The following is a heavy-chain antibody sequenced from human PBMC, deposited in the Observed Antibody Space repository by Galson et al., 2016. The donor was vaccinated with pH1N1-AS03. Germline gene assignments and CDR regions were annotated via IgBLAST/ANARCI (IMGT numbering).Heavy chain of an antibody. CDR1: GYTFSTSG. V-gene: IGHV1-18*04. J-gene: IGHJ3*02. CDR3: ARDRGFLPDTFDN. Sequence: SVKVSCKASGYTFSTSGVSWVRQAPGQGLEWMGWISGYDDDTTYAQNVAGRVTMTTDKSTSTEYMELRSLRSNDTAVYYCARDRGFLPDTFDNWGQGTWVTVSS. CDR2: ISGYDDDT. D-gene: IGHD2-15*01.